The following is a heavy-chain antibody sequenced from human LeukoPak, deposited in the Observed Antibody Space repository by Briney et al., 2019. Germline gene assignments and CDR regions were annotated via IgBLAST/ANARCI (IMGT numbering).Heavy chain of an antibody. CDR3: TSPPYCSGGSCYSDYYYYMDV. CDR2: IRYDGSNK. D-gene: IGHD2-15*01. Sequence: RGGSLRLSCAASGFTFSSYGMHWVRQAPGKGLEWVAFIRYDGSNKYYADSVKGRFTISRDDSKNTAYLQMNSLKTEDTAVYYCTSPPYCSGGSCYSDYYYYMDVWGKGTTVTVSS. J-gene: IGHJ6*03. V-gene: IGHV3-30*02. CDR1: GFTFSSYG.